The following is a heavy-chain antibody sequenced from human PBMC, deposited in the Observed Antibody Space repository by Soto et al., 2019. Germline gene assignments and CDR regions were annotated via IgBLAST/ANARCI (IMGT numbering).Heavy chain of an antibody. CDR1: GFTFSSYG. D-gene: IGHD2-21*02. V-gene: IGHV3-30*18. Sequence: QVQLVESGGGVVQPGRSLRLSCAASGFTFSSYGMHWVRQAPGKGLEWVAVISYDGSNKYYADSVKGRFTISRDNXXNTLYLQMNSLRAEDTAVYYCAKAAYCGGDCYFGYWGQGTLVTVSS. J-gene: IGHJ4*02. CDR3: AKAAYCGGDCYFGY. CDR2: ISYDGSNK.